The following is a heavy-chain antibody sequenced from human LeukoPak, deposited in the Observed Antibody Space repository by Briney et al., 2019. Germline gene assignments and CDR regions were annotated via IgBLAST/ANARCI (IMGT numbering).Heavy chain of an antibody. Sequence: GGSLRLSCAASGFTFSEQYMSWIRQAPGKGLEWVSYISSSSSHTNYADSVKGRFTISRDNAKNSLCLQMNSLRAEDTAVYYCARDFGSGWYGYFQHWGQGTLVIVSS. CDR2: ISSSSSHT. J-gene: IGHJ1*01. V-gene: IGHV3-11*06. CDR1: GFTFSEQY. CDR3: ARDFGSGWYGYFQH. D-gene: IGHD6-19*01.